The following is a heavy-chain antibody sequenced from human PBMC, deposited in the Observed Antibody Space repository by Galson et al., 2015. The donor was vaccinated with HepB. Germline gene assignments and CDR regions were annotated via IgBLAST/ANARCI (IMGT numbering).Heavy chain of an antibody. V-gene: IGHV3-7*01. CDR1: GFTFSSYW. CDR3: ARWDCSSTSCYGFDP. J-gene: IGHJ5*02. Sequence: SLRLSCAASGFTFSSYWMSWVRQAPGVGLEWVANIKQDGSEKYYVDSVKGRFTISRDNAKNSLYLQMNSLRAEDTAVYYCARWDCSSTSCYGFDPWGQGTLVTVSS. CDR2: IKQDGSEK. D-gene: IGHD2-2*01.